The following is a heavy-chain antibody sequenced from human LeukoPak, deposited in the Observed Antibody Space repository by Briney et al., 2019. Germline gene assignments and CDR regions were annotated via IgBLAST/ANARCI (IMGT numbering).Heavy chain of an antibody. V-gene: IGHV4-59*08. D-gene: IGHD2-15*01. CDR1: GGSISSYY. CDR3: ARRGVVAAQGGYAFDI. J-gene: IGHJ3*02. Sequence: PSETLSLTCTVSGGSISSYYWSWIRQPPGKGLEWIGYIYYSGSTNYNPSLKSRVTISVDTSKNQFSLKLSSVTASDTAVYYCARRGVVAAQGGYAFDIWGQGTMVTVSS. CDR2: IYYSGST.